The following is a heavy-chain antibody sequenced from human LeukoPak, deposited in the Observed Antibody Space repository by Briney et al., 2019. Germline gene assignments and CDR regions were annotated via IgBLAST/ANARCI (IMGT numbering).Heavy chain of an antibody. J-gene: IGHJ4*02. Sequence: GGSLRLSCAASGVTFSGSGVHWVRQASGKGLEWVGRIRSKANSYATAFPASVKGRFTISRDDSKNTAYLQMNSLKTEDTAVYYCTVYYDGSRGGYWGQGILVTVSS. CDR1: GVTFSGSG. V-gene: IGHV3-73*01. D-gene: IGHD3-22*01. CDR2: IRSKANSYAT. CDR3: TVYYDGSRGGY.